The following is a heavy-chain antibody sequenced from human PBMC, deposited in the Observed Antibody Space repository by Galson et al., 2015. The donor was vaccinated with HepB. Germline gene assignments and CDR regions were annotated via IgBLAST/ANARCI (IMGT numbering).Heavy chain of an antibody. Sequence: QSGAEVKKPGESLRISCKGSGYSFTSYWIGWVRQMPGKGLEWMGIIYPGDSDTRYSPSFQGQVTNSADKSISTAYLQWSSLKASDTAMYYCARRRDCSGGSCDWGFDPWGQGTLVTVSS. CDR3: ARRRDCSGGSCDWGFDP. CDR1: GYSFTSYW. CDR2: IYPGDSDT. D-gene: IGHD2-15*01. V-gene: IGHV5-51*01. J-gene: IGHJ5*02.